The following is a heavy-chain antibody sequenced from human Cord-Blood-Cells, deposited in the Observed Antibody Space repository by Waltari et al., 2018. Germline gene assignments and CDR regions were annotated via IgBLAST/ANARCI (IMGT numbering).Heavy chain of an antibody. V-gene: IGHV4-34*01. CDR1: GGSFSGYY. D-gene: IGHD1-26*01. CDR2: INHSGST. J-gene: IGHJ4*02. CDR3: ARGSRYSGSY. Sequence: QVQLQQWGAGLLKPSETLSLTCAVYGGSFSGYYWSWSRQPPGKGLEWIGEINHSGSTNSTPSLKRRVTISVDPSKNHFSLKLSSVTAADTAVYYCARGSRYSGSYWGQGTLVTVSS.